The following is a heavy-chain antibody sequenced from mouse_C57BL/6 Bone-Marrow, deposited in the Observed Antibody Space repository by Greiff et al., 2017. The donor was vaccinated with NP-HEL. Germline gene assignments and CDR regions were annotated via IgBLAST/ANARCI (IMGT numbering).Heavy chain of an antibody. CDR3: ARHPGTFDY. CDR1: GFTFSDYG. Sequence: EVKLVESGGGLVKPGGSLKLSCAASGFTFSDYGMHWVRQAPEKGLEWVAYISSGSSTIYYADTVKGRFTISRDKAKNTLFLQMTSLRSEDTAMYYCARHPGTFDYWGQGTTLTVSS. CDR2: ISSGSSTI. D-gene: IGHD4-1*01. J-gene: IGHJ2*01. V-gene: IGHV5-17*01.